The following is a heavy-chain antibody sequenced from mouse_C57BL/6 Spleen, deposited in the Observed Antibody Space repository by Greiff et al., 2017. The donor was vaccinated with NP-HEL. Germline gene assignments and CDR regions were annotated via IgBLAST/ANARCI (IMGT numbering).Heavy chain of an antibody. D-gene: IGHD2-5*01. CDR2: IHPSDSDT. V-gene: IGHV1-74*01. CDR3: AIGVTLDY. Sequence: VQLQQPGAELVKPGASVKVSCTASGYPFTSSWMPWVTQRPGPGLEWIGRIHPSDSDTNYNQKFKGKATLTVDKSSSTDYMQLSSLTSEDSAVYYCAIGVTLDYWGQGTTLTVSS. CDR1: GYPFTSSW. J-gene: IGHJ2*01.